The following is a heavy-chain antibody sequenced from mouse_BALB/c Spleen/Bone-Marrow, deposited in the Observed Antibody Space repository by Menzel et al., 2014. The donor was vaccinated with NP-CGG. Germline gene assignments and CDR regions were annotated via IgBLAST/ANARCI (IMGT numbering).Heavy chain of an antibody. CDR3: ARFQLRRVLDY. CDR2: IDHAKGNT. V-gene: IGHV14-3*02. Sequence: EVQLVESGAELAKPGASVKLSCTASGFNIKDTYMHWGKRRHEQGLEWIGRIDHAKGNTKYDPKVQGKATKTADTSSNPAYLQLRSLTSEDTAFYYCARFQLRRVLDYWGQGTSVTVSS. D-gene: IGHD2-12*01. CDR1: GFNIKDTY. J-gene: IGHJ4*01.